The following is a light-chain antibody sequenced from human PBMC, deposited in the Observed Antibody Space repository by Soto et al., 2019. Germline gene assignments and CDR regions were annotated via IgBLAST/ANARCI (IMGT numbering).Light chain of an antibody. Sequence: DIQMTQSPSSLSASVGDRVTITCRASQSISSYLYWYQQKPGTAPKLLIYAATNLQSEVPSRFSGGESGTDFTLTINSLQPEDFATYYCQQDYSTPYTFGQGTKLESK. CDR1: QSISSY. CDR2: AAT. V-gene: IGKV1-39*01. J-gene: IGKJ2*01. CDR3: QQDYSTPYT.